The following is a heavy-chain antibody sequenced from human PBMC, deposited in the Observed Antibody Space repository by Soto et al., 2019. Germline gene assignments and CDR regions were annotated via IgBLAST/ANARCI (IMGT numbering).Heavy chain of an antibody. Sequence: PSETLSLTCTVSGGSISSDDYYWNWIRQRPGKGLEWIGNIYYRGNTNYNPSLKSRIIMSMDMSENQFSLKLTSVTAADTAVYYCATGWDYYGMDVWGQGTTVTVSS. CDR2: IYYRGNT. D-gene: IGHD3-16*01. J-gene: IGHJ6*02. V-gene: IGHV4-31*03. CDR1: GGSISSDDYY. CDR3: ATGWDYYGMDV.